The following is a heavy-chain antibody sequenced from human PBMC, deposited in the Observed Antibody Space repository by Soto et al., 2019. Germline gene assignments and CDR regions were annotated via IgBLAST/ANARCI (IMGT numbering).Heavy chain of an antibody. CDR3: ARDRARPGGYYDSGRLDY. V-gene: IGHV3-30-3*01. CDR2: ISYDGSNK. Sequence: PVGSLRLSCAASGFTFSSYAMHWVRQAPGKGLEWVAVISYDGSNKYYADSVKGRFTISRDNSKNTLYLQMNSLRAEDTAVYYCARDRARPGGYYDSGRLDYWGQGTLVTVSS. J-gene: IGHJ4*02. D-gene: IGHD3-22*01. CDR1: GFTFSSYA.